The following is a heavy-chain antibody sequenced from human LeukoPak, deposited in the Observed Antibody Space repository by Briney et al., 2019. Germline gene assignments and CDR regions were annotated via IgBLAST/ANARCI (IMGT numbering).Heavy chain of an antibody. V-gene: IGHV3-49*04. CDR3: TRIGIGIIGRDPVDY. J-gene: IGHJ4*02. CDR2: IRSKTYGGAA. D-gene: IGHD2-21*01. CDR1: GFTFRDYA. Sequence: GGSLRLSCAASGFTFRDYAMSWVRLAPWKGLQWVGFIRSKTYGGAADYGASVKGRFTIYRDDSQSIAYLIMNRLEIEDTAVYYCTRIGIGIIGRDPVDYWGQGTLVTVSS.